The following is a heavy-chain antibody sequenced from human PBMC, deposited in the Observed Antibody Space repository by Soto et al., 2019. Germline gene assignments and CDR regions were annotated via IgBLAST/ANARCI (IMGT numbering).Heavy chain of an antibody. CDR1: GFIVSSSY. V-gene: IGHV3-53*02. CDR2: LYSDGRT. CDR3: ARCSGWYGQCYFDC. J-gene: IGHJ4*02. D-gene: IGHD6-13*01. Sequence: DVQLAETGGGLIQPGGSLRLSCAASGFIVSSSYMSWVRQAPGKGLEWVSVLYSDGRTYYADSVKGRFTISRDNSKNTLYLQMNSLSAEDTAVYYCARCSGWYGQCYFDCWGQGTLVTVSP.